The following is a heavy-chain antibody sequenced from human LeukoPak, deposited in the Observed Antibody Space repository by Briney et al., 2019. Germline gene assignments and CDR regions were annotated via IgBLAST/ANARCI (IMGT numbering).Heavy chain of an antibody. Sequence: SETLSLTCTVSGGSISSSSYYWGWIRQPPGKGLEWIGSIYYSGSTYYNPSLKSRVTISVDTSKNQFSLKLSSVTAADTAVYYCARGREDVVVVTATRPRPDPHNWFNPWGQGTLVTVSS. CDR1: GGSISSSSYY. CDR2: IYYSGST. J-gene: IGHJ5*02. CDR3: ARGREDVVVVTATRPRPDPHNWFNP. D-gene: IGHD2-21*02. V-gene: IGHV4-39*07.